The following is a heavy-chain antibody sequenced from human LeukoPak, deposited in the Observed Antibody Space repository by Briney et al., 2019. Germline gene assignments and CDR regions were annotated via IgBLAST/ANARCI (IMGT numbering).Heavy chain of an antibody. Sequence: SETLSLTCTVSGGSVTSSSYYWGWIRQPPGKGLEWIGSIYYSGSTYCNPSLESRVTISVDTSKNQFSLKMYSVTAADTAVYYCARHYYAGSGTYGPLDPWGQGTLVTVSS. CDR1: GGSVTSSSYY. V-gene: IGHV4-39*01. CDR3: ARHYYAGSGTYGPLDP. J-gene: IGHJ5*02. CDR2: IYYSGST. D-gene: IGHD3-10*01.